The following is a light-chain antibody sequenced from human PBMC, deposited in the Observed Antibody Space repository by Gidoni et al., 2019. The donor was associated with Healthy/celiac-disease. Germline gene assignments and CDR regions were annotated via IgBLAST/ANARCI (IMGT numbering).Light chain of an antibody. CDR2: DAS. CDR3: QPRSNWPPT. Sequence: EIVLTQSPATLSLSPGERATLPCRASQSVSSYLAWYQQKPGQAPRLLIYDASNRATVIPARFSGSGSGTDFTLTISSLEPEDFAVYYCQPRSNWPPTFGQGTKVEIK. CDR1: QSVSSY. J-gene: IGKJ1*01. V-gene: IGKV3-11*01.